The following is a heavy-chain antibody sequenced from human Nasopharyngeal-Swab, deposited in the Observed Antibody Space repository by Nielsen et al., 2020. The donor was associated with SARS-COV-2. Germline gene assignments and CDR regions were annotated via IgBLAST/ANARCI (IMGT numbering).Heavy chain of an antibody. CDR3: AKTDRGQQLVPEYFDY. Sequence: GESLKISCAASGFNFSSYAMSWVRQAPGKGLEWVSAISGSGGSTYYAESVKGRFTISRDNSKNTLYLQMNSLRTEDTAVYYCAKTDRGQQLVPEYFDYWGQGTLVTVSS. D-gene: IGHD6-13*01. J-gene: IGHJ4*02. CDR2: ISGSGGST. CDR1: GFNFSSYA. V-gene: IGHV3-23*01.